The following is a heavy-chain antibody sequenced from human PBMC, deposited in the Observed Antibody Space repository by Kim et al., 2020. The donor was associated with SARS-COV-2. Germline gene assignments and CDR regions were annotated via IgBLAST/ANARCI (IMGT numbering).Heavy chain of an antibody. CDR1: GFTFDDYA. J-gene: IGHJ4*02. CDR2: ISWNSGSI. CDR3: AKYTYGSGSYVN. Sequence: GGSLRLSCAASGFTFDDYAMHWVRQAPGKGLEWVSGISWNSGSIGYADSVKGRFTISRDNAKNSLYLQMNSLRAEDTALYYCAKYTYGSGSYVNWGQGTL. D-gene: IGHD3-10*01. V-gene: IGHV3-9*01.